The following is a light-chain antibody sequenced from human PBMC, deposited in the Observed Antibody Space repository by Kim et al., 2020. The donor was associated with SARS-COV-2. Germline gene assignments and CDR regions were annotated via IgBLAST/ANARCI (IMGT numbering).Light chain of an antibody. V-gene: IGKV1-5*01. Sequence: DIQMTQSPSTLSASVGDRVTITCRASQTIGSWLAWYQQKPGKAPKLLIYDASSLESGVPSRFSGSGSGTEFILTISSLQPDDFATYYCQQYSTYCTFGQGTKLEI. CDR3: QQYSTYCT. J-gene: IGKJ2*02. CDR2: DAS. CDR1: QTIGSW.